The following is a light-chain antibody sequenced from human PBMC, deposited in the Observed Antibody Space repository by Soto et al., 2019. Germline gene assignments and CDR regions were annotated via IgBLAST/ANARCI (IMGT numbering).Light chain of an antibody. J-gene: IGKJ4*02. CDR1: QSVSSY. V-gene: IGKV3-11*01. Sequence: EIVLTQSPATLSLSPGERATLSCRASQSVSSYLAWYQQKPGQAPSLLIYDASNRATGIPARFSGSGSGTAFTLTNSSLVPEDFVVYYCQQRSNCPRFGGGTKVEIK. CDR2: DAS. CDR3: QQRSNCPR.